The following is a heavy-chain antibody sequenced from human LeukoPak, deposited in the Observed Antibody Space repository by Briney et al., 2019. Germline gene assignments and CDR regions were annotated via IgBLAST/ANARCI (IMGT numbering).Heavy chain of an antibody. V-gene: IGHV1-2*02. CDR1: GYTFTGYY. CDR3: AREDYCGGDCYSYFDY. Sequence: ASVKVSCKASGYTFTGYYMHWVRQAPGRGLEWMGWINPNSGGTNYAQKFQGRVTMTRDTSISTAYMELSRLRSDDTAVYYCAREDYCGGDCYSYFDYWGQGTLVTVSS. CDR2: INPNSGGT. J-gene: IGHJ4*02. D-gene: IGHD2-21*02.